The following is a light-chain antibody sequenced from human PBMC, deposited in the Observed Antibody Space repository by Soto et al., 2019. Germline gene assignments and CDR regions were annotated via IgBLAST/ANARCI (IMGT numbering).Light chain of an antibody. Sequence: EFVLTQSPATLSLSPGESATLSCRASQSIRTYLTWYQQKPGQAPRVLIYDTSKRATGIPARFSGSGSGTDFTLPISNLESEDFAVYYCHQRRDWPLTFGGGTKIEIK. V-gene: IGKV3-11*01. CDR3: HQRRDWPLT. CDR1: QSIRTY. J-gene: IGKJ4*01. CDR2: DTS.